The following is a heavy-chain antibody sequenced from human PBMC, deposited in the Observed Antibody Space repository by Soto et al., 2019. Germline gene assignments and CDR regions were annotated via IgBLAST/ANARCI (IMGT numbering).Heavy chain of an antibody. CDR1: GFTFSNYA. D-gene: IGHD6-13*01. CDR2: ISGSGGST. V-gene: IGHV3-23*01. J-gene: IGHJ4*02. Sequence: GGSLRLSCAASGFTFSNYAMHRVRQAPGKGLEWVSAISGSGGSTYYADSVKGRFTISRDNSKNTLYLQMNSLRAEDTAVYYCAKDVTYSSSWPTPYYWGQGTLVTVSS. CDR3: AKDVTYSSSWPTPYY.